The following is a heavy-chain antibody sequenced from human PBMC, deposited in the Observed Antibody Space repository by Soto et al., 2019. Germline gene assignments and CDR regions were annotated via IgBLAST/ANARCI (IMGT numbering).Heavy chain of an antibody. J-gene: IGHJ1*01. V-gene: IGHV3-23*01. CDR3: ASRVTKYFQY. CDR1: GFTFSGYA. D-gene: IGHD4-17*01. Sequence: EVQLLESGGGLVQPGGSLRLSCAASGFTFSGYAMSWVRQAPGRGLEWVSSISGSGGTTYYADSVKGRFTLSRDTSKNTLYLQMNSLRAEDTAVYYCASRVTKYFQYWGQGTLVTVSS. CDR2: ISGSGGTT.